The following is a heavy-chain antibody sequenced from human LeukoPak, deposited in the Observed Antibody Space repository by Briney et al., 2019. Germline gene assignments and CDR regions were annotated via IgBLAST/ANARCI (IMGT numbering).Heavy chain of an antibody. CDR3: ARDGPNQDAFDI. CDR1: GFTVGSNY. CDR2: IYSGGST. J-gene: IGHJ3*02. V-gene: IGHV3-66*02. D-gene: IGHD2-8*01. Sequence: GSLRLSCAASGFTVGSNYMSWVRQAPGKGLEWVSVIYSGGSTYYADSVKGRFTISRDNSKNTLYLQMNSLRAEDTAVYYCARDGPNQDAFDIWGQGTMVTVSS.